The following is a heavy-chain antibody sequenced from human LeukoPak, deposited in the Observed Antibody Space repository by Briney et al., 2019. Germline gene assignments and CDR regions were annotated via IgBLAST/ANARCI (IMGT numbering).Heavy chain of an antibody. CDR2: IYHSGST. D-gene: IGHD6-13*01. CDR1: GYSISSGYY. V-gene: IGHV4-38-2*02. J-gene: IGHJ2*01. Sequence: SETLSLTCTVSGYSISSGYYWGWIRQPPGKGLEWIGSIYHSGSTYYNPSLKSRVTISVDTSKNQFSLKLSSVTAADTAVYYCARRPSIAAAGTPNWYFDLWGRGTLVTVSS. CDR3: ARRPSIAAAGTPNWYFDL.